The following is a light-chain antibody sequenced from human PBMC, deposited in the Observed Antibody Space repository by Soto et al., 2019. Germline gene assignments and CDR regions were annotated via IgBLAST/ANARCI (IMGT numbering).Light chain of an antibody. V-gene: IGLV2-14*01. CDR1: SSDVGAYDY. CDR2: DVT. Sequence: QSALTQPASVSGSPGQSIAIACTGTSSDVGAYDYVSWYQQHPGKAPKVMIYDVTNRPSGVSNRFSGSKSGNTASLTISGLQAEDEADYYCSSYTSSSTYVFATGTKVTVL. CDR3: SSYTSSSTYV. J-gene: IGLJ1*01.